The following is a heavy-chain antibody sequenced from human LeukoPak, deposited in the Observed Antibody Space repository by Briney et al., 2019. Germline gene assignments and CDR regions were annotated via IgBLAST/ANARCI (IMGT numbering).Heavy chain of an antibody. D-gene: IGHD3-10*01. Sequence: SGTPSLTCAVSGGSIRSTNWWSWVRQPPGKGLEWIGEIYHSGSTNYNPSLKSRVTISVDKSKNQFSLKLSSVTAADTAVYYCARDSAWYGSGSSWFDPWGQGTLVTVSS. J-gene: IGHJ5*02. CDR2: IYHSGST. CDR3: ARDSAWYGSGSSWFDP. V-gene: IGHV4-4*02. CDR1: GGSIRSTNW.